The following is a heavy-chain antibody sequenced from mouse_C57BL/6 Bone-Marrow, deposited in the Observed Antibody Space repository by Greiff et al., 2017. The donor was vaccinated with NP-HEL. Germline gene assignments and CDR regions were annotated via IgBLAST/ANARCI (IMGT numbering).Heavy chain of an antibody. CDR3: ARHELGDYGNYVRFAY. CDR2: FYPGSGSI. D-gene: IGHD2-1*01. Sequence: VQLQESGAELVKPGASVKLSCKASGYTFTEYTIHWVKQRSGQGLEWIGWFYPGSGSIKYNEKFKDKATLTADKSSSTVYMELSRLTSEDSAVYFCARHELGDYGNYVRFAYWGQGTLVTVSA. J-gene: IGHJ3*01. V-gene: IGHV1-62-2*01. CDR1: GYTFTEYT.